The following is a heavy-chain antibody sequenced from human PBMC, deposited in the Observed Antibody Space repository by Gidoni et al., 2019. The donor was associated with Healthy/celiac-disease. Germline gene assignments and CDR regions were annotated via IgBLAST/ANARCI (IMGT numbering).Heavy chain of an antibody. CDR2: IFSNDEK. Sequence: QVTLKESGPVLVKPTETLTLTCTVSGFSLSNARMGVSWIRQPPGKALEWLAHIFSNDEKSYSTSLKSRLTISKDTSKSQVVLTMTNMDPVDTATYYCARMREYYDILTGYSDYGMDVWGQGTTVTVSS. V-gene: IGHV2-26*01. CDR3: ARMREYYDILTGYSDYGMDV. J-gene: IGHJ6*02. D-gene: IGHD3-9*01. CDR1: GFSLSNARMG.